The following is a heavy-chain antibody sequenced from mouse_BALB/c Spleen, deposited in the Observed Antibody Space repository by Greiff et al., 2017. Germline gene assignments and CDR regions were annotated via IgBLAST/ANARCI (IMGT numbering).Heavy chain of an antibody. CDR2: ISYSGST. CDR1: GDSITSGY. J-gene: IGHJ4*01. Sequence: VQLQQSGPSLVKPSQTLSLTCSVTGDSITSGYWNWIRKFPGNKLEYMGYISYSGSTYYNPSLKSRISITRDTSKNQYYLQLNSVTTEDTATYYCAGGYDNGYYAMDYWGQGTSVTVSS. D-gene: IGHD2-14*01. V-gene: IGHV3-8*02. CDR3: AGGYDNGYYAMDY.